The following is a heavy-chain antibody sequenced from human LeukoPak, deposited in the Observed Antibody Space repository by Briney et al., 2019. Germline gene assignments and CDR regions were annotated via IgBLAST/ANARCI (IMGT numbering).Heavy chain of an antibody. Sequence: GGSLRLSCAASGFTFSSYAMSWVRQAPGKGLEWVSGISGRGDSTYYADSVKGRFTISRDNSKNTLYLQMNSLRAEDTAVYYCTKDGGRTIMVVAASHYWGQGTLVTVSS. V-gene: IGHV3-23*01. CDR1: GFTFSSYA. J-gene: IGHJ4*02. D-gene: IGHD2-15*01. CDR2: ISGRGDST. CDR3: TKDGGRTIMVVAASHY.